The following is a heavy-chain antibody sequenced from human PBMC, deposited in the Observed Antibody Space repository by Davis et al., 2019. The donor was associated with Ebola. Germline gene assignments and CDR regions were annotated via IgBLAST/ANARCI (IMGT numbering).Heavy chain of an antibody. Sequence: AASVKVSCKASGYTFTSYDINWVRQATGQGLEWMGWMNPNSGNTGYAQKFQGRVTMTRNTSMSTAYMELSSLRSDDTAVYYCARDHGGNHRGGYYYYYGMDVWGQGTTVTVSS. CDR1: GYTFTSYD. J-gene: IGHJ6*02. V-gene: IGHV1-8*01. CDR2: MNPNSGNT. D-gene: IGHD4-23*01. CDR3: ARDHGGNHRGGYYYYYGMDV.